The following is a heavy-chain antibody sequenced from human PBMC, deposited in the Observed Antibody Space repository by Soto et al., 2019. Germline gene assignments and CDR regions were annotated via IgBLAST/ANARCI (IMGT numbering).Heavy chain of an antibody. Sequence: GSGYSFTSYWIGWVRQMPGKGLEWMGIIYPGDSDTRYSPSFQGQVTISADKSISTAYLQWSSLKASDTAMYYCARQGPIVGATPVYYYYGMDVWGQGTTVTVSS. CDR1: GYSFTSYW. D-gene: IGHD1-26*01. J-gene: IGHJ6*02. V-gene: IGHV5-51*01. CDR2: IYPGDSDT. CDR3: ARQGPIVGATPVYYYYGMDV.